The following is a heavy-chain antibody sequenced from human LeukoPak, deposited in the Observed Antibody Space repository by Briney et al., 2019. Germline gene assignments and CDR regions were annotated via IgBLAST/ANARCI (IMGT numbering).Heavy chain of an antibody. CDR2: ISGSSIYT. D-gene: IGHD3-22*01. CDR3: AISSGQLRVFDY. CDR1: GFTFSDYH. J-gene: IGHJ4*02. Sequence: KSGGSLRLSCAASGFTFSDYHMTWIRQAPGKGLEWVSYISGSSIYTRYADSVKGRFTISRDNSKSTLYLQMNSLRAEDTAVYYCAISSGQLRVFDYWGQGTLVTVSS. V-gene: IGHV3-11*03.